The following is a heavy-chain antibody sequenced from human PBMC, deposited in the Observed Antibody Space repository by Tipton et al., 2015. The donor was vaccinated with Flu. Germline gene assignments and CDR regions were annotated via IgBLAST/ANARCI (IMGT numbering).Heavy chain of an antibody. D-gene: IGHD3/OR15-3a*01. CDR1: GGSISSASDY. CDR3: ARDRKVNGFWTGYERYGMDV. V-gene: IGHV4-39*07. CDR2: IHYSGKT. Sequence: LSCTVSGGSISSASDYWGWVRQTPGKGLEWIGNIHYSGKTYYNMPLKSRVTISVDTSNNQFSLKLTSVTAADTGLYYCARDRKVNGFWTGYERYGMDVWGQGTTVTVSS. J-gene: IGHJ6*02.